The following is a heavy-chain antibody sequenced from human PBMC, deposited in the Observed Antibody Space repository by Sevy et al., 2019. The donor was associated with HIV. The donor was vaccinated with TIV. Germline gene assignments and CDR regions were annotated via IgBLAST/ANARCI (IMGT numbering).Heavy chain of an antibody. CDR2: ISGSGGGT. V-gene: IGHV3-23*01. Sequence: GGSLRLSCAASGFTFSIYAMSWARQAPGKGLEWVSGISGSGGGTYYADSVKGRFTISRDNSKNSLYLLMHSLRAEDAAVYYCAKDLTLGDVGGDFDYWGQGTLVNVSS. J-gene: IGHJ4*02. D-gene: IGHD3-16*01. CDR1: GFTFSIYA. CDR3: AKDLTLGDVGGDFDY.